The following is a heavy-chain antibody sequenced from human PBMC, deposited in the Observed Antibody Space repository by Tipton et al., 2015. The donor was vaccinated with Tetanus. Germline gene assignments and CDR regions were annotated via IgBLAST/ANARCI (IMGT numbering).Heavy chain of an antibody. Sequence: SLRLSCAASGFTFSSYSMNWVRQAPGKGLEWVSYISSSSSTIYYADSVKGRFTISRDNAKNSLYLQMNSLRAEDTAVYYCARSGRQWPNYYYGMDVWGQATTVPVAS. V-gene: IGHV3-48*01. CDR3: ARSGRQWPNYYYGMDV. D-gene: IGHD6-19*01. CDR2: ISSSSSTI. J-gene: IGHJ6*02. CDR1: GFTFSSYS.